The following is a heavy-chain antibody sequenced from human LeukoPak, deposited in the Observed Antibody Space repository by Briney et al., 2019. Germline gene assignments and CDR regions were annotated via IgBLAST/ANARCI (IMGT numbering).Heavy chain of an antibody. J-gene: IGHJ4*02. CDR2: VSDNVVST. CDR3: AKGSGYSTGWYTLDH. Sequence: GGSLRLSCAASGFTFSNHGMTWVRQAPGKGLEWVSAVSDNVVSTYHSDSVKGRFIISRDNSKNTLYLQMNSLRVEDTAVYYCAKGSGYSTGWYTLDHWGQGILVTVSS. D-gene: IGHD6-19*01. CDR1: GFTFSNHG. V-gene: IGHV3-23*01.